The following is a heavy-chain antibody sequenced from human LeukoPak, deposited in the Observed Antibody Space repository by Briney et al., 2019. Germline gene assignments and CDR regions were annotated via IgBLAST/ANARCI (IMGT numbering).Heavy chain of an antibody. CDR2: ISSSGSTI. V-gene: IGHV3-11*01. CDR3: AKDRAGVGPTNFDY. J-gene: IGHJ4*02. CDR1: GFTFSDYY. Sequence: PGGSLRLSCAASGFTFSDYYMSWIRQAPGKGLEWVSYISSSGSTIYYADSVKGRFTISRDNAKNSLYLQMNSLRAEDTALYYCAKDRAGVGPTNFDYWGQGTLVTVSS. D-gene: IGHD1-26*01.